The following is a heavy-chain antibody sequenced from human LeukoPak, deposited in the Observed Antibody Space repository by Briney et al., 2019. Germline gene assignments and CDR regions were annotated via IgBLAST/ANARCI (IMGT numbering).Heavy chain of an antibody. CDR1: GLTFSTYW. CDR2: IKQDGSEK. J-gene: IGHJ3*02. CDR3: AVLWFGDRATAFDI. V-gene: IGHV3-7*01. D-gene: IGHD3-10*01. Sequence: GGSLRLSCAVSGLTFSTYWMSWVRQAPGKGLECVAGIKQDGSEKYYVDSVKGRFTISRDNANNALYLQMNSLGAEDTAVYYCAVLWFGDRATAFDIWGQGTMVTVSS.